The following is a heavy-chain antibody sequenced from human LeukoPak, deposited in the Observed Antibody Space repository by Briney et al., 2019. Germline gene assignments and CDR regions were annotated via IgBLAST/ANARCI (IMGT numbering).Heavy chain of an antibody. Sequence: SETLSLTCTVSGGSISSGSYYWSWIRQPAGKGLEWIGRIYTSESTNYNPSLKSRVTISVDTSKNQFSLKLSSVTAADTAVYYCARVGAYAFDIWGQGTMVTVSS. V-gene: IGHV4-61*02. CDR3: ARVGAYAFDI. J-gene: IGHJ3*02. D-gene: IGHD4/OR15-4a*01. CDR2: IYTSEST. CDR1: GGSISSGSYY.